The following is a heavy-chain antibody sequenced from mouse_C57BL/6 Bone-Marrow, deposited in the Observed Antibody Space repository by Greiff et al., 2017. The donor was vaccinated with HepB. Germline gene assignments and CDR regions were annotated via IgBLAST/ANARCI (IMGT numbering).Heavy chain of an antibody. CDR3: ARGGSTMVTGGPWYFDV. J-gene: IGHJ1*03. D-gene: IGHD2-2*01. CDR1: GYTFTGYW. V-gene: IGHV1-9*01. CDR2: ILPGSGST. Sequence: QVQLQQSGAELMKPGASVKLSCKATGYTFTGYWIEWVKQRPGHGLEWIGEILPGSGSTNYNEKFKGKATFTADTSSNTAYMQLSSLTTEDSAIYYCARGGSTMVTGGPWYFDVWGTGTTVTVSS.